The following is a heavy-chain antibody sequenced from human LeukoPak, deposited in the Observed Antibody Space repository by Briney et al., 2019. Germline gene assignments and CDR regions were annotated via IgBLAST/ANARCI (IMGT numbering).Heavy chain of an antibody. J-gene: IGHJ4*02. CDR1: GGSISSSSYY. D-gene: IGHD6-19*01. CDR3: ARLKGYSSGWYPSYYFDY. CDR2: IYYSGST. V-gene: IGHV4-39*01. Sequence: SETLSLTCTVSGGSISSSSYYWGWIRQPPGKGLEWIGSIYYSGSTYYNPSLKSRVTISVDTSKNQFSLKLSSVTAADTAVYYCARLKGYSSGWYPSYYFDYWGQGTLVTVSS.